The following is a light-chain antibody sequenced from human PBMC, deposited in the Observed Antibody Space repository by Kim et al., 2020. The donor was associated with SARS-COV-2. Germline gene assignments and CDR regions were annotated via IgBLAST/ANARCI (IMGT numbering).Light chain of an antibody. V-gene: IGKV4-1*01. CDR1: QSLLYSSNNRNS. Sequence: DIVMTQSPDSLAVSLGERANINCKSSQSLLYSSNNRNSLVWYQQKPGQPPKLLIYWASTRESGVPDRFSGSGSGTDFTLTISSLQAEDVAVYYCHQYYTTPWTFGQGTKVDIK. CDR3: HQYYTTPWT. J-gene: IGKJ1*01. CDR2: WAS.